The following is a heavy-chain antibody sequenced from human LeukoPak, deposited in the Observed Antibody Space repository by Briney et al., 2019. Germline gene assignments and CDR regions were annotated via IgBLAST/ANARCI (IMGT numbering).Heavy chain of an antibody. D-gene: IGHD3-22*01. CDR2: ISGSGGST. J-gene: IGHJ4*02. CDR3: EKIGYYYDSSGYYYFDY. V-gene: IGHV3-23*01. CDR1: GFTFSSYA. Sequence: EAGGSLRLSCAASGFTFSSYAMSWVRQAPGKGLEWVSAISGSGGSTYYADSVKGRFTISRDNSKNTLYLQMNSLRAEDTAVYYCEKIGYYYDSSGYYYFDYWGQGTLVTVSS.